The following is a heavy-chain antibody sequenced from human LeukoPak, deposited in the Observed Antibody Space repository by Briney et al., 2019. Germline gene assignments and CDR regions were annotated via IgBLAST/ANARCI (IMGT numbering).Heavy chain of an antibody. CDR2: ISGSGGST. CDR1: GFTFSSYA. J-gene: IGHJ1*01. Sequence: GGSLRLSCAASGFTFSSYAMSWVRQAPGKGLEWVSAISGSGGSTYYADSVKGRFTISRDNSKNTLYLQMNSLRAEDTAVYYCAQGQWLVPRAEYFQHWGQGTLVTVSS. D-gene: IGHD6-19*01. V-gene: IGHV3-23*01. CDR3: AQGQWLVPRAEYFQH.